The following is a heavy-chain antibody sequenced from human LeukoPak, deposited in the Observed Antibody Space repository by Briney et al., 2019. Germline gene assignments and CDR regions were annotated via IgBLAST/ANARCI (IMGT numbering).Heavy chain of an antibody. Sequence: SETLSLTCTVSSGSMSRDHFYWAWIRQTPGKGLEWIGSISYDGTSHYSPSLKGRLTFSIDTSNSQMSLQLTSVTAADTAVYFCARVQGGYNYFDYWGQGTPVTVSS. CDR2: ISYDGTS. J-gene: IGHJ4*02. V-gene: IGHV4-39*07. D-gene: IGHD5-24*01. CDR1: SGSMSRDHFY. CDR3: ARVQGGYNYFDY.